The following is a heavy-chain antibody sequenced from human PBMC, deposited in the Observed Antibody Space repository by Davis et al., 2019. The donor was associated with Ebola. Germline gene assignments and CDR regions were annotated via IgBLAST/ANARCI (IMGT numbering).Heavy chain of an antibody. V-gene: IGHV4-34*08. J-gene: IGHJ4*02. D-gene: IGHD1/OR15-1a*01. Sequence: ESLKISCAASGFTFSTYSMNWVRQPPGKGLEWIGEIYHSGSTNYNPSLKSRVTISVDKSKNQFSLKLSSVTAADTAVYYCAIQILGTTRVFDYWGRGTLVTVSS. CDR2: IYHSGST. CDR3: AIQILGTTRVFDY. CDR1: GFTFSTYS.